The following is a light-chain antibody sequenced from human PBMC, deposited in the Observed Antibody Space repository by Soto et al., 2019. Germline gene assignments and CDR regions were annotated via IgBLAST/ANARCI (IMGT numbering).Light chain of an antibody. J-gene: IGLJ2*01. CDR1: SSDVGAYKY. CDR3: SSYTSSTHVV. CDR2: EVS. Sequence: QSALTQPASVSGSPGQSITISCTGTSSDVGAYKYVSWYQQHPGKAPKLMIYEVSNRPSGVSNRFSGSKSGNTASLTISGLQAEDEADYYCSSYTSSTHVVFGGGTKVTVL. V-gene: IGLV2-14*01.